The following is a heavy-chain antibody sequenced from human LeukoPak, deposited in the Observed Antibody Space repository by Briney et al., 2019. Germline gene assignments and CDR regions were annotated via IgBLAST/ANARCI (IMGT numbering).Heavy chain of an antibody. CDR2: IYSGGST. D-gene: IGHD3-22*01. CDR3: ARDRVGSDSSGYYYVGWFDP. Sequence: GGSLRLSCAASGFTASSNYMSWVRQAPGKGLEWVSVIYSGGSTYYADSVKGRFTISRDNAKNSLYLQMNSLRAEDTAVYYCARDRVGSDSSGYYYVGWFDPWGQGTLVTVSS. J-gene: IGHJ5*02. CDR1: GFTASSNY. V-gene: IGHV3-66*01.